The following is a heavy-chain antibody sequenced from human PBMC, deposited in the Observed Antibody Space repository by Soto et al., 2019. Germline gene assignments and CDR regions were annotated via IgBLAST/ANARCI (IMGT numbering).Heavy chain of an antibody. Sequence: SDTLSLTGAIAGDSVCSNSAAWDWSRLFPSVGLEWLGRTYYMSKWYNGFAPSVKGRVNINPDTSNNEFCLQLNCVTRDDTAKYYCARGPRRLRPCRQGTLVTVSS. J-gene: IGHJ5*02. V-gene: IGHV6-1*01. CDR2: TYYMSKWYN. CDR1: GDSVCSNSAA. CDR3: ARGPRRLRP.